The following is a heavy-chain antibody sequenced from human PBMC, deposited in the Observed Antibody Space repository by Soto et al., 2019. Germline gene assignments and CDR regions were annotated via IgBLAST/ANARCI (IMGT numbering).Heavy chain of an antibody. D-gene: IGHD3-9*01. V-gene: IGHV4-31*03. J-gene: IGHJ4*02. CDR3: ARTTFYDVFTAYYSLFDY. CDR2: ISDSGSS. Sequence: QVQLQESGPGLVKPSQTLTLTCTVSGGSISSGRFYWSWIRQHPGKGLEWIGHISDSGSSYYNPSPESRVTLSVDTSKNQFSLKLSAVTAADTAVYFCARTTFYDVFTAYYSLFDYWGQGTMVTVSS. CDR1: GGSISSGRFY.